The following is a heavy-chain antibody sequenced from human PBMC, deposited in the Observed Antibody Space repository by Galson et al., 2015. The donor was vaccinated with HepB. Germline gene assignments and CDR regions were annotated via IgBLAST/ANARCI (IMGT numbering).Heavy chain of an antibody. D-gene: IGHD2-2*01. Sequence: SLRLSCAASGFTFSSYSMNWVRQAPGKGLEWVSSISSSSSYIYYADSVKGRFTISRDNAKNSLYLQMNSLRAEDTAVYYCARDRRYCSSTSCYDSDAFDIWGQGTMVTVSS. CDR3: ARDRRYCSSTSCYDSDAFDI. J-gene: IGHJ3*02. CDR2: ISSSSSYI. V-gene: IGHV3-21*01. CDR1: GFTFSSYS.